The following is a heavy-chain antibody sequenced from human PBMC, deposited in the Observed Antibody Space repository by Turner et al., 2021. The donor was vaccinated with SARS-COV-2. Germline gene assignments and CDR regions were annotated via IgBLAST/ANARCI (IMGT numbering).Heavy chain of an antibody. D-gene: IGHD5-12*01. Sequence: QVQLVQSGAEVKKPGSSVKVSCKASGGTFSSSAISWVRQATGQGLEWMGGIIPIFGTANYAQKFQGRVTITADESTSTVYMELSSLRAEDTAVYYCARDWAWGYKYWGQGTLVTVSS. CDR3: ARDWAWGYKY. CDR1: GGTFSSSA. V-gene: IGHV1-69*01. J-gene: IGHJ4*02. CDR2: IIPIFGTA.